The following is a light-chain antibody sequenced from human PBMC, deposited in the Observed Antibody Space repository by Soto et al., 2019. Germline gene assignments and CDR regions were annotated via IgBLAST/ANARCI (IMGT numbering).Light chain of an antibody. Sequence: DIQMTQSPSSLSASVGDRVTITCRASQDISNYLAWYQQKPGKVPKLLIYATSTLQTGVQSRFSGSGSGTVFTLTISSLRPEDVATYYCQKYNSAPNTFGRGTRLEIK. J-gene: IGKJ2*01. CDR1: QDISNY. CDR3: QKYNSAPNT. V-gene: IGKV1-27*01. CDR2: ATS.